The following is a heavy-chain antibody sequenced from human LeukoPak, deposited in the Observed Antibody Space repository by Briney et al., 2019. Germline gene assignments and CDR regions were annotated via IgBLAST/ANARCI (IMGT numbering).Heavy chain of an antibody. D-gene: IGHD4-17*01. CDR1: GFTFSTYT. Sequence: PGGSLRLSCAASGFTFSTYTMNWVRQAPGKGLEWVSSISSSSSYLYYADSVKGRFTISRDNAKNSLYLQMNSLRAEDTAVYYCARAHPGDYGDFQFDYWGQGTLVTVSS. V-gene: IGHV3-21*01. CDR3: ARAHPGDYGDFQFDY. CDR2: ISSSSSYL. J-gene: IGHJ4*02.